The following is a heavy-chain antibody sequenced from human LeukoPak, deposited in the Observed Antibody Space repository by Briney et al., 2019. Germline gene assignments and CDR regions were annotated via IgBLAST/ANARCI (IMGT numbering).Heavy chain of an antibody. CDR2: IYSNNST. D-gene: IGHD3-22*01. CDR1: GFIVSSHY. V-gene: IGHV3-53*01. J-gene: IGHJ4*02. Sequence: PGGSLRLSCAASGFIVSSHYMTWVRQAPGKGLEWVSVIYSNNSTFYADSVKGRFTISRGNSKNTLYLQMNSLRAEDTAVYFCARGITMMIVAPAYWGQGTLVTVSS. CDR3: ARGITMMIVAPAY.